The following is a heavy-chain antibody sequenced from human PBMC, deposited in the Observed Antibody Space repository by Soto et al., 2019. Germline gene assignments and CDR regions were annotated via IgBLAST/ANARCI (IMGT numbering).Heavy chain of an antibody. Sequence: EVQLLESGGGLVQPGGSLRLSCAASGFTFSSYAMSWVRQAPGKGLEWVSAISGSGGSTYYADSVKGRFTISRDNSKNTLYLQMNSLRAEDPAVYYCAKDLLGARTRLGADYWGQGTLVTVSS. CDR1: GFTFSSYA. D-gene: IGHD3-16*01. CDR2: ISGSGGST. CDR3: AKDLLGARTRLGADY. V-gene: IGHV3-23*01. J-gene: IGHJ4*02.